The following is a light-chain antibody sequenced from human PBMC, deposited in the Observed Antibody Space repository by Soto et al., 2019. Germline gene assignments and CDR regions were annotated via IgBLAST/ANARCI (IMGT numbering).Light chain of an antibody. CDR1: SSNIGAGYD. V-gene: IGLV1-40*01. Sequence: SVLTQPPSVSGAPGQRVTISCTGSSSNIGAGYDVHWYQQRPGTAPKLLIFGNINRPSGVPDRFSGSKSGTSASLAITGLQAEDEGDYYCQSYDSTLTPRYVFATGTKVTV. CDR3: QSYDSTLTPRYV. CDR2: GNI. J-gene: IGLJ1*01.